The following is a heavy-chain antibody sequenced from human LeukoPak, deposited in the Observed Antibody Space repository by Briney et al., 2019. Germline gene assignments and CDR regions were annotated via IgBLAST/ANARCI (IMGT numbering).Heavy chain of an antibody. D-gene: IGHD3-22*01. CDR2: ISGSGGST. CDR3: AKVTMIVVATDY. CDR1: TFTFSNAW. V-gene: IGHV3-23*01. J-gene: IGHJ4*02. Sequence: TGGSLRLSCTTSTFTFSNAWMSWVCQAPGKGLEWVSAISGSGGSTYYADSVKGRFTISRDNSKNTLYLQMNSLRAEDTAVYYCAKVTMIVVATDYWGQGTLVTVSS.